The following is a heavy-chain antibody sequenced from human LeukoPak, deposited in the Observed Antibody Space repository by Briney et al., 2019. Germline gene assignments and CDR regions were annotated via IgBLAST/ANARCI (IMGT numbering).Heavy chain of an antibody. Sequence: GGSLRLSCATSGFTFSAYSMNWVRHAPGKGLEWVSAISGSGGSTFYADSVKGRFTISRDNSKNTLYLQMNSLRAEDTAVYYCAKFRGYSYGPIGYWGQGTLVTVSS. CDR1: GFTFSAYS. CDR3: AKFRGYSYGPIGY. CDR2: ISGSGGST. D-gene: IGHD5-18*01. J-gene: IGHJ4*02. V-gene: IGHV3-23*01.